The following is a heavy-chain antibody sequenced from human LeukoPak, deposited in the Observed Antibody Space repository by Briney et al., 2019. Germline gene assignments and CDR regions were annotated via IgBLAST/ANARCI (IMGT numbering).Heavy chain of an antibody. D-gene: IGHD3-10*01. J-gene: IGHJ6*02. CDR1: GITLSNYG. V-gene: IGHV3-23*01. Sequence: GGSLRLSCAVSGITLSNYGMSWVRQAPGKGLEWVAGISGRGGSTNYADSVKGRFTVSRDNPKNTLWLQMNSLRAEDTAVYYCAKGKTQYYYYGMDVWGQGTTVTVSS. CDR2: ISGRGGST. CDR3: AKGKTQYYYYGMDV.